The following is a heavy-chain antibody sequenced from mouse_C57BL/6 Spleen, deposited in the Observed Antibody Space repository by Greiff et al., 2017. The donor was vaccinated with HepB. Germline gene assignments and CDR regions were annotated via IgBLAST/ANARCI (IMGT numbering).Heavy chain of an antibody. Sequence: QVQLQQPGAELVKPGASVKMSCKASGYTFTSYWLTWVKQRPGQGLEWIGDIYPGSGSTNYNEKFKSKATLIVDTSSSPAYMQLSSLTSEDSAVYYCARKVFDVWGTGTTVTVSS. CDR2: IYPGSGST. J-gene: IGHJ1*03. V-gene: IGHV1-55*01. CDR3: ARKVFDV. CDR1: GYTFTSYW. D-gene: IGHD1-3*01.